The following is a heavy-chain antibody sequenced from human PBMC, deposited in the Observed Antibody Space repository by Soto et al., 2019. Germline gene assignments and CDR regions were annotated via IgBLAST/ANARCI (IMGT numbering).Heavy chain of an antibody. CDR3: ARGTGITIFGVVIAPQNGMDV. V-gene: IGHV1-46*01. CDR1: GYTFTSYY. Sequence: ASGKVSCKASGYTFTSYYMHWVRQAPGQGLEWMGIINPSGGSTSYAQKFQGRVTMTRDTSTSTVYMELSSLRSEDTAVYYCARGTGITIFGVVIAPQNGMDVWGQGTTVTVSS. D-gene: IGHD3-3*01. J-gene: IGHJ6*02. CDR2: INPSGGST.